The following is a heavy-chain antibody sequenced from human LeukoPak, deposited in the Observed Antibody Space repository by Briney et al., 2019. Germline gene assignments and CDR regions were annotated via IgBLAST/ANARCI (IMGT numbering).Heavy chain of an antibody. J-gene: IGHJ4*02. V-gene: IGHV3-7*01. D-gene: IGHD3-3*01. CDR3: VTEFWYRFDY. CDR2: FAWDESAI. Sequence: PGGSLRLSCITSGFNFRCYNMAWVRQAPGKGLEWLATFAWDESAIEYADSVRGRFTISRDNAKNSVHLQMTGLRAEDMAVYFCVTEFWYRFDYWGQGLLVTVSS. CDR1: GFNFRCYN.